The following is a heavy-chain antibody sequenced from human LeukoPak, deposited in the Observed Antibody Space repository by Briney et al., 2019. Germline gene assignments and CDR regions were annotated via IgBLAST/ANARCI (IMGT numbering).Heavy chain of an antibody. Sequence: SETLSLTCAVYGGSFSSGSYYWSWIRQTAGKGLEWIVRISDSRSTRYNPSLKSRLTMSVETSKNQFSLKLDSVTAADTAVYFCARGMAVGYDYNWFDSWGPGTLVTASS. D-gene: IGHD5-12*01. V-gene: IGHV4-61*10. CDR3: ARGMAVGYDYNWFDS. CDR2: ISDSRST. J-gene: IGHJ5*01. CDR1: GGSFSSGSYY.